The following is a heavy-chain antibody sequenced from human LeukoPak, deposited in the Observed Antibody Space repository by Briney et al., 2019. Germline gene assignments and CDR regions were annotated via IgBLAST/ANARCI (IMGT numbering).Heavy chain of an antibody. Sequence: PGGSLRLSCRISGLTFSNAWLTWVRQVPGKGLEWVGHIRSYVDGGPTEYAASVRDRFIISRDDSKNTLHLQMSSLKTADTAVYFCAKDLPLSGARFFQHWGQGTLVTVSS. V-gene: IGHV3-15*01. CDR3: AKDLPLSGARFFQH. CDR2: IRSYVDGGPT. J-gene: IGHJ1*01. D-gene: IGHD6-25*01. CDR1: GLTFSNAW.